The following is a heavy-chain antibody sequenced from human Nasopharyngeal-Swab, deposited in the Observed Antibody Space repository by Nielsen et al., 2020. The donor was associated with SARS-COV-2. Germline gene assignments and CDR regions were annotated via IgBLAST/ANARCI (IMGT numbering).Heavy chain of an antibody. CDR1: GGSSSGYY. J-gene: IGHJ3*02. CDR2: INHSGST. Sequence: SETLSLTCAVYGGSSSGYYWSWIRQPPGKGLEWIGEINHSGSTNYNPSLKSRVTISVDTSKNQFSLKLSSVTAADTAVYYCARSFRGTTPRDAFDIWGQGTMVTVSS. D-gene: IGHD1-7*01. CDR3: ARSFRGTTPRDAFDI. V-gene: IGHV4-34*01.